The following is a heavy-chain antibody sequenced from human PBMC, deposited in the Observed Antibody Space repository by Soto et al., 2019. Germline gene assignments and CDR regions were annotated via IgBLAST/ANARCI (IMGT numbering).Heavy chain of an antibody. CDR2: ISYDGSNK. J-gene: IGHJ6*02. CDR1: GSTFSSYA. V-gene: IGHV3-30-3*01. Sequence: QVQLVESGGGVVQPGRSLRLSCAASGSTFSSYAMHWVRQAPGKGLEWVAVISYDGSNKYYADSVKGRFTISRDNSKNTLYLQMNSLRAEDTAVYDCARDRSTVTFYYGMDVWGQGTTVTVSS. CDR3: ARDRSTVTFYYGMDV. D-gene: IGHD4-17*01.